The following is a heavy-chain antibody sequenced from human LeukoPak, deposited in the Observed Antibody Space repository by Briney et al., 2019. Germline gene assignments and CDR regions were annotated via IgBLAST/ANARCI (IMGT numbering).Heavy chain of an antibody. D-gene: IGHD3-10*01. J-gene: IGHJ4*02. CDR3: ARDSGDRTVDY. CDR2: IKRDGSET. V-gene: IGHV3-7*01. Sequence: GGSLRLSCAASGFTFSSYGMHWVRQAPGKGLEWVANIKRDGSETYYVDAVKGRFTTSRDNAKNSLYLQMNSLRAEDTAVYYCARDSGDRTVDYWGQGTLVTVSS. CDR1: GFTFSSYG.